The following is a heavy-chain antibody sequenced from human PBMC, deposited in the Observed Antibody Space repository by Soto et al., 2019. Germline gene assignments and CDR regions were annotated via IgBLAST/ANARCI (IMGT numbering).Heavy chain of an antibody. CDR3: ARATRVTSPSTYILLKVTACDX. CDR2: IRNTGSA. CDR1: GYSIIRGDYY. Sequence: TSETLSLTCAVSGYSIIRGDYYWTWIRQPPGKGVELVGYIRNTGSAFSNPSLKSRVAISMNTSSNHFSLKLTSVTATDKAVYYCARATRVTSPSTYILLKVTACDXWGQGSIVTVS. J-gene: IGHJ4*02. V-gene: IGHV4-30-4*01. D-gene: IGHD2-15*01.